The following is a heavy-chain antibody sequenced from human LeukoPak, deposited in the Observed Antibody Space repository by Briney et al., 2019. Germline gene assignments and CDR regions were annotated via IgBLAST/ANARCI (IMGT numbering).Heavy chain of an antibody. CDR1: GGSLSSGNYY. Sequence: SGTLSLTCTVSGGSLSSGNYYWGWIRQPPGRGLEWIGYIYYSGSTYYNPSLKSRVTISVDTSKNQFSLKLSSVTAADTAVYYCAREYHSGYLSYFDYWGQGTLVTVSS. CDR3: AREYHSGYLSYFDY. CDR2: IYYSGST. J-gene: IGHJ4*02. V-gene: IGHV4-30-4*01. D-gene: IGHD5-12*01.